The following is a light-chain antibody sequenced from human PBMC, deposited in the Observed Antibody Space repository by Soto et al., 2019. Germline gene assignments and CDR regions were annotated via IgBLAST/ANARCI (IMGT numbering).Light chain of an antibody. CDR1: SSDIGGHNF. CDR3: SSYTTSSYVV. J-gene: IGLJ2*01. Sequence: QSALTQPAAVSGSPGQSITISCTGTSSDIGGHNFVSWYQHHPGKAPKLLIYEVSYRASGVSNRFTGSKSANTASLTISGLQAEDDADYSCSSYTTSSYVVFGGGTKLTVL. CDR2: EVS. V-gene: IGLV2-14*01.